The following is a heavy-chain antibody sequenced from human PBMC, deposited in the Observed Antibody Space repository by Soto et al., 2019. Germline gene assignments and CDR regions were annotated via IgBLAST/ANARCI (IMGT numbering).Heavy chain of an antibody. J-gene: IGHJ4*02. CDR2: ISWNSGSI. CDR3: AKVPYCSSTSCDDYFDY. Sequence: EVQLAESGGGLVQPGRSLRLSCAASGFTFDDYAMHWVRQAPGKGLEWVSGISWNSGSIGYADSVKGRFTISRDNAKNSLYLQMNSLRAEDTALYYCAKVPYCSSTSCDDYFDYWGQGTLVTVSS. V-gene: IGHV3-9*01. D-gene: IGHD2-2*01. CDR1: GFTFDDYA.